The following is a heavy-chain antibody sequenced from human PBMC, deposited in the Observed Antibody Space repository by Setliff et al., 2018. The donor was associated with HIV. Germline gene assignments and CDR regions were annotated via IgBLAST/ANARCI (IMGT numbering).Heavy chain of an antibody. Sequence: SVKVSCKASGGTFSSYAISRVRQAPGQGLEWMGGIIPILGIANYAQKFQGRVTITTDESTSTAYMELSSLRSEDTAVYYCARAGANYYDSSGYGPAEYFQHWGQGTLVTVSS. V-gene: IGHV1-69*10. CDR1: GGTFSSYA. J-gene: IGHJ1*01. D-gene: IGHD3-22*01. CDR2: IIPILGIA. CDR3: ARAGANYYDSSGYGPAEYFQH.